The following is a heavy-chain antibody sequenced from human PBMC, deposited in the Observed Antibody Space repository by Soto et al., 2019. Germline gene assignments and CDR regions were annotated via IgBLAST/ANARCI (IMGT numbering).Heavy chain of an antibody. J-gene: IGHJ4*02. CDR1: GGSISSYY. Sequence: SETLSLTCTVSGGSISSYYWSWIRQPPGKGLEWIGYIYYSGSTNYNPSLKSRVTISVDTSKNQFSLKLSSVTAADTAVYYCAREVKLYDSSGLSDWGQGTLVTVSS. CDR3: AREVKLYDSSGLSD. D-gene: IGHD3-22*01. V-gene: IGHV4-59*01. CDR2: IYYSGST.